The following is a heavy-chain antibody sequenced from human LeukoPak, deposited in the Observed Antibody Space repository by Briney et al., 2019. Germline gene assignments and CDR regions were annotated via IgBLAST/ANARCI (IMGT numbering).Heavy chain of an antibody. CDR2: INSDGSST. CDR1: GFTFSSYW. V-gene: IGHV3-74*01. Sequence: GGSLRLSCAASGFTFSSYWMHWVRQAPGKGLVWVSRINSDGSSTSYADSVKGRFTISRDNAKNTLYLQMNSLRAEDTAVYYCARGQLVAVFDYWGQGTLVTVSS. CDR3: ARGQLVAVFDY. J-gene: IGHJ4*02. D-gene: IGHD6-6*01.